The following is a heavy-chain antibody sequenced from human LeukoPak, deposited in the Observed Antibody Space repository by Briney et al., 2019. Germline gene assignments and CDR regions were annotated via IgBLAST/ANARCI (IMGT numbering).Heavy chain of an antibody. CDR3: ARASYCGGDCYSVHAFDI. CDR1: GYTFTSYG. CDR2: ISAYNGNT. Sequence: ASVKVSCKASGYTFTSYGISWVRQAPGQGLEWMGWISAYNGNTNYAQKLQGRVTMTTDTSTSTTYMELRSLRSDDAAVYYCARASYCGGDCYSVHAFDIWGQGTMVTVSS. J-gene: IGHJ3*02. D-gene: IGHD2-21*02. V-gene: IGHV1-18*01.